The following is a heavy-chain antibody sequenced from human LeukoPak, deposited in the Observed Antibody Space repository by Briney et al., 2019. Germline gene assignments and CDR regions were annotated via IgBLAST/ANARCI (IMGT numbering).Heavy chain of an antibody. D-gene: IGHD6-6*01. CDR2: IYPGDSDS. CDR1: GYSFTNYW. J-gene: IGHJ6*03. V-gene: IGHV5-51*01. Sequence: GESLKISCKGFGYSFTNYWIGWVRQMPGKGLEWMGIIYPGDSDSRYSPSFQGQVTFSADKSISTAYLQWSSLKASDTAMYYCVRHSSSSMGRVPPYYYYYMDVWGKGTTVTVSS. CDR3: VRHSSSSMGRVPPYYYYYMDV.